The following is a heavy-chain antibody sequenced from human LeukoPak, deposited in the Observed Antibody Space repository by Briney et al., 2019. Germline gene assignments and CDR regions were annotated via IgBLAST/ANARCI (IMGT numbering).Heavy chain of an antibody. CDR1: GDSISSYY. CDR3: ARSPSGANWFDR. V-gene: IGHV4-59*01. D-gene: IGHD6-6*01. Sequence: SETLSLTCTVSGDSISSYYWTWIRQPPGKGLEWIGSILNSGSTNYNPSLRSRVTISVYTSKNEFSLRVKSVTAADTAVYYCARSPSGANWFDRWGQGTLVTVSS. CDR2: ILNSGST. J-gene: IGHJ5*02.